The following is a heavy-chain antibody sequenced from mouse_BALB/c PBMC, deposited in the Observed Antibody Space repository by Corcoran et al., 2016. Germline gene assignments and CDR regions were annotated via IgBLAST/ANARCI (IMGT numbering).Heavy chain of an antibody. CDR3: ARCDYHGSSPSDY. CDR2: VNPNNGGT. D-gene: IGHD1-1*01. J-gene: IGHJ2*01. CDR1: GYTFTDYH. Sequence: EVLLQQSGPELVKPGASVKIPCKASGYTFTDYHMDWVKQSHGKSLEWIGDVNPNNGGTIYHQKFKGKATLTVDKSSSTAYMELRSLTSEDTAVYYCARCDYHGSSPSDYWGQGSTLAVSS. V-gene: IGHV1-18*01.